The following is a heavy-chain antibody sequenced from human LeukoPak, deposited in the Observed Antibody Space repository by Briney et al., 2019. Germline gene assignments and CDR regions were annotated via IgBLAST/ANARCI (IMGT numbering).Heavy chain of an antibody. V-gene: IGHV3-21*01. CDR1: GFTFSSYS. CDR2: ISSSSSYI. CDR3: ARVGFRCSSTSCSDGMDV. D-gene: IGHD2-2*01. Sequence: GGSLRLSCAASGFTFSSYSMNWVRQAPGKGLEWVSSISSSSSYIYYADSVKGRFTISRDNAKNSLYLQMNSLRAEDTAVYYCARVGFRCSSTSCSDGMDVWGQGTTVTVSS. J-gene: IGHJ6*02.